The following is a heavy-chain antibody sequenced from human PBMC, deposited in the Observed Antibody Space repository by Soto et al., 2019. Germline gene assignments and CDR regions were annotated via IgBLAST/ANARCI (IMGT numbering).Heavy chain of an antibody. J-gene: IGHJ6*02. D-gene: IGHD3-3*01. CDR1: GGSISRGGYY. CDR3: ARAVGTIFGYYYYYGMDV. Sequence: QVQLQESGPGLVKPSQTLSLTCTVSGGSISRGGYYWSWIRQHPGKGLEWIGYIYYSGSTYYNPSLKSRVTISVDTSKNQFSLKLSSVTAADTAVYYCARAVGTIFGYYYYYGMDVWGQGTTVTVSS. V-gene: IGHV4-31*03. CDR2: IYYSGST.